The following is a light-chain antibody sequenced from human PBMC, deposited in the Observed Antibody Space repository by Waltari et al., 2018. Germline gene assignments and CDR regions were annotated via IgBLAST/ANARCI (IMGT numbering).Light chain of an antibody. V-gene: IGKV3-11*01. J-gene: IGKJ1*01. Sequence: EIVLTQSPDTLSLSPGERATLTCRASQNINNYLAWYQQRPSQPPRLLIYDASKSAAGIPARFSGSGSGTEFTLTVSSLEAEDFAVYFCQQRSTWPRTFGQGTRVE. CDR2: DAS. CDR3: QQRSTWPRT. CDR1: QNINNY.